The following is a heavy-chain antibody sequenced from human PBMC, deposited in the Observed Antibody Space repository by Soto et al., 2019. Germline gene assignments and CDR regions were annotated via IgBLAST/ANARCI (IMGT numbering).Heavy chain of an antibody. J-gene: IGHJ6*01. Sequence: QVQVQQSGPGLEKPSETVSLTCTVCSGPSMSHNWGWIRQPPGRGIVWIGYVYDTWSTSYNPSLKSRVTVSADTSTNRISLTLRFVTAADTAVYYCVRQGIGFLHGLVDVWGQGTTVIVSS. D-gene: IGHD3-10*01. CDR1: SGPSMSHN. V-gene: IGHV4-59*08. CDR2: VYDTWST. CDR3: VRQGIGFLHGLVDV.